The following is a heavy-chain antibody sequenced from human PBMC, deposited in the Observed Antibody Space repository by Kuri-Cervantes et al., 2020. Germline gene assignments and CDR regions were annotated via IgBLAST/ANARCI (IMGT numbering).Heavy chain of an antibody. CDR2: ISWNSGSI. D-gene: IGHD7-27*01. CDR1: GFTFDDYA. Sequence: LSLTCAASGFTFDDYAMHWVRQAPGKGLEWVSGISWNSGSIGYADSVKGRFTISRDNAKNSLYLQMNSLRAEDTAVYYCAKNLMVWGAFDIWGQGTMVTV. V-gene: IGHV3-9*01. J-gene: IGHJ3*02. CDR3: AKNLMVWGAFDI.